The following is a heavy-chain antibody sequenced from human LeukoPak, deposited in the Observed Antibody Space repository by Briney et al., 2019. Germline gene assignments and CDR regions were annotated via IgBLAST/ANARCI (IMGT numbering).Heavy chain of an antibody. CDR2: ISYDGSHK. Sequence: GGSVRLSCAASGFTFSSYAMHWVRQAPGKGLEWVALISYDGSHKYYADSVKGRFTISRDNSKNTLYLQMNSLRAEDTAVYYCAREGSSRFGELYDYWGQGTLVTVSS. J-gene: IGHJ4*02. CDR3: AREGSSRFGELYDY. V-gene: IGHV3-30*04. CDR1: GFTFSSYA. D-gene: IGHD3-10*01.